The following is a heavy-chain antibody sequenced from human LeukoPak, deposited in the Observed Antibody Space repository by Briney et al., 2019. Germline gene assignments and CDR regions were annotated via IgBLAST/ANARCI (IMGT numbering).Heavy chain of an antibody. V-gene: IGHV3-23*01. CDR3: AKGPRHFSGYLPYS. J-gene: IGHJ4*02. CDR1: GFSFSSVA. Sequence: GGSLRLSCAASGFSFSSVAMTWVRQAPGKGLEWVSTVTGSGGSTYYADSVKGRFTISRDYSRSTLHLQMDGLKTEDTAIYYCAKGPRHFSGYLPYSWGQGTLVTVSS. D-gene: IGHD3-22*01. CDR2: VTGSGGST.